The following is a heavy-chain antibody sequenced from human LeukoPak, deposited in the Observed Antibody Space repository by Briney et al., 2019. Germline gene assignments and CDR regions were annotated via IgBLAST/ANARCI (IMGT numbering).Heavy chain of an antibody. J-gene: IGHJ4*02. Sequence: PSETLSLTCTVSGGSISSYYWSWIRQPPGKGLEWIGYIYYSGSTNYNPSLKSRVTISVDTSKNQFSLKLSSVTAADTAVYYCARHDAYSSGWYWFNYFDYWGQGTLVTVSS. V-gene: IGHV4-59*08. D-gene: IGHD6-19*01. CDR2: IYYSGST. CDR3: ARHDAYSSGWYWFNYFDY. CDR1: GGSISSYY.